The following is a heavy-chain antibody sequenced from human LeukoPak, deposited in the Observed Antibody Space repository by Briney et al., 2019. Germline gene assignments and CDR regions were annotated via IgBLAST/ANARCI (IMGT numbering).Heavy chain of an antibody. J-gene: IGHJ4*02. D-gene: IGHD3-10*01. CDR1: GFTFSSYS. V-gene: IGHV3-23*01. Sequence: GGSLRLSCAASGFTFSSYSMNWVRQAPGKGLEWVSAISGSGGSTYYADSVKGRFTISRDNSKNTLYLQMNSLRAEDTAVYYCAKDYGSGSYLDYWGQGTLVTVSS. CDR3: AKDYGSGSYLDY. CDR2: ISGSGGST.